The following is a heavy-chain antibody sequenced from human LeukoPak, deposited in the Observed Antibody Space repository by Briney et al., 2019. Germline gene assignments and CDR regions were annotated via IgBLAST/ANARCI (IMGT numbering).Heavy chain of an antibody. Sequence: PSETLSLTCAVYGESFSGYYWSWIRQPPGKGLEWIGEINHSGSTNYNPSLKSRVTISVDTSKNQFSLKLSSVTAADTAVYYCARGYYYDSSGYSYWGQGTLVTVSS. CDR2: INHSGST. J-gene: IGHJ4*02. CDR3: ARGYYYDSSGYSY. V-gene: IGHV4-34*01. CDR1: GESFSGYY. D-gene: IGHD3-22*01.